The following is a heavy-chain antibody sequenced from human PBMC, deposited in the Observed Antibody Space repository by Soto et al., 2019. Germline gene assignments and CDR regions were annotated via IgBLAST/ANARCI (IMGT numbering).Heavy chain of an antibody. J-gene: IGHJ3*01. CDR3: AKDVDNAEAAAEDAFGF. D-gene: IGHD6-13*01. Sequence: EVQLLESGGGLVQPGGSLRLSCAASGFTFSSYAMSWVRQAPGKGLEWISAISGRGGSTYYADSVKGRFTISRDNSKNTLYLQMNSLGAEDTAVYYCAKDVDNAEAAAEDAFGFWGQGTMVIVSA. CDR1: GFTFSSYA. V-gene: IGHV3-23*01. CDR2: ISGRGGST.